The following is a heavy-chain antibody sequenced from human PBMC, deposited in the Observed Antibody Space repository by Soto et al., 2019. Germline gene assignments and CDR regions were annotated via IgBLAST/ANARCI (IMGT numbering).Heavy chain of an antibody. CDR1: GFDFNNYW. J-gene: IGHJ5*02. V-gene: IGHV3-74*03. D-gene: IGHD4-17*01. Sequence: EVQLVESGGGLVQPGGSLRLSCGASGFDFNNYWMHWVRQAPGKGLVWVSRINGDGSDTKYADSVKGRFTISRDNARNTVYLQMNSLRADDTAVYYCARDQTTGDWFDAWGQGALVTVSS. CDR2: INGDGSDT. CDR3: ARDQTTGDWFDA.